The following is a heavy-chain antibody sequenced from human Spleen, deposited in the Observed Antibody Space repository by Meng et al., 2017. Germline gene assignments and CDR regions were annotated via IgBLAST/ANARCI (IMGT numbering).Heavy chain of an antibody. V-gene: IGHV1-2*06. Sequence: QVQLVQAGAEGENPGSSVKVACKSSGGSFSSYPISGVRQAPGQGLVWMGRINPNSGGTNYAQKFQGRVTMTRDTSISTAYMELSRLRSDDTAVYYCAVPAGRIDYWGQGTLVTVSS. CDR2: INPNSGGT. CDR3: AVPAGRIDY. CDR1: GGSFSSYP. J-gene: IGHJ4*02. D-gene: IGHD2-2*01.